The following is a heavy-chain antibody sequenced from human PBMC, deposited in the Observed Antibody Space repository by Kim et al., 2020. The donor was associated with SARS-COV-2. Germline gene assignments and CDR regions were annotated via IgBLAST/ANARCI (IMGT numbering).Heavy chain of an antibody. V-gene: IGHV3-11*06. D-gene: IGHD6-19*01. CDR3: ARTRPGIAVAGYYYGMDV. Sequence: KGRFTISRDNAKNSLYLQMNSLRAEDTAVYYCARTRPGIAVAGYYYGMDVWGQGTTVTVSS. J-gene: IGHJ6*02.